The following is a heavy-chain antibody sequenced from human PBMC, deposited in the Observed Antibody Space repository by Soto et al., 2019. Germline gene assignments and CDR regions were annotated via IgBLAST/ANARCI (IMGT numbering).Heavy chain of an antibody. Sequence: EVQLVESGGDLVQPGGSPRLSCAASGFTFSSYWMHWVRQAPGKGLVWVSRINTAGTTTAYADSVKGRFTISRDNAKNTLYLQMNSLRAEDTAVYYCARVPTGSYGVWNSWGQGTLVTVSS. CDR3: ARVPTGSYGVWNS. CDR2: INTAGTTT. V-gene: IGHV3-74*01. D-gene: IGHD1-26*01. CDR1: GFTFSSYW. J-gene: IGHJ4*02.